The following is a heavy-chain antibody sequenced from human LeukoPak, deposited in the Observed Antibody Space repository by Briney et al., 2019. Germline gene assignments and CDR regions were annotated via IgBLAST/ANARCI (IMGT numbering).Heavy chain of an antibody. Sequence: ASVKVSCKASGYTFTGYYMHWVRQAPGQGLEWMGWINPNSGGTNYAQKFQGRVTMTRDTSISTAYLQWSSLKASDTAMYYCARLFGSGYLFDYWGQGTLVTVSS. CDR3: ARLFGSGYLFDY. D-gene: IGHD3-22*01. V-gene: IGHV1-2*02. CDR2: INPNSGGT. CDR1: GYTFTGYY. J-gene: IGHJ4*02.